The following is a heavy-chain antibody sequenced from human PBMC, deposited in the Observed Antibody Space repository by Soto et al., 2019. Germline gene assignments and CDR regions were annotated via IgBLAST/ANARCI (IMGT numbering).Heavy chain of an antibody. CDR3: ARDDDYEANGLDY. V-gene: IGHV3-33*01. CDR2: IVNDGSDR. J-gene: IGHJ4*02. CDR1: GFTFSGYG. Sequence: GGSLRLSCVGSGFTFSGYGMHWLRQAPGEGLEWMAVIVNDGSDRDYAASVAGRFTISRDNSKNTLYLQMDNLGVDDTAMYYCARDDDYEANGLDYWGQGTLVTVSS. D-gene: IGHD4-17*01.